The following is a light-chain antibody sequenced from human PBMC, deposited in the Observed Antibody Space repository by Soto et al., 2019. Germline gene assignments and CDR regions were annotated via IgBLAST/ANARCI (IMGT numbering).Light chain of an antibody. Sequence: QSVLTQPPSESGSPGQSVTISCTGSSSDVGGHNHVSWYQQHPGKAPKLMIYEVSKRPSGVPDRFSGSKSVNTASLTVSGLQAEDEADYYCSSYAGSMNLIFGGGTKVTVL. CDR2: EVS. CDR1: SSDVGGHNH. CDR3: SSYAGSMNLI. J-gene: IGLJ2*01. V-gene: IGLV2-8*01.